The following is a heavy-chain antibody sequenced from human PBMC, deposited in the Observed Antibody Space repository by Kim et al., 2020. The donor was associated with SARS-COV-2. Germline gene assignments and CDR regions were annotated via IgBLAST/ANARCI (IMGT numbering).Heavy chain of an antibody. Sequence: GESLKISCKTSGYNFAYYWIGWVRQMPGRGLEWMGIVFPGDSDTIYSPSFQGRVTISADKSISTAYLQWNKMEASDTAMYYCARQNGISPGYPSGYFDSWGQGTLVIVSS. D-gene: IGHD1-1*01. V-gene: IGHV5-51*01. CDR2: VFPGDSDT. CDR3: ARQNGISPGYPSGYFDS. CDR1: GYNFAYYW. J-gene: IGHJ4*02.